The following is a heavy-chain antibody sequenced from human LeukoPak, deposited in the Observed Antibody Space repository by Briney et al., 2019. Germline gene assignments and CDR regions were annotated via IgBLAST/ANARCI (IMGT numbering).Heavy chain of an antibody. V-gene: IGHV3-66*02. CDR2: IFSAGDT. CDR3: MRQGLGGAGR. CDR1: GFTLSDNH. J-gene: IGHJ4*02. Sequence: PGGSLRLSCAASGFTLSDNHMNWVRQTPGKGLEWVSIIFSAGDTSYADSVKGRFTISRDSSKNTLFLQMNSLTPEDTAVYYCMRQGLGGAGRWGQGTLVTVSS. D-gene: IGHD6-19*01.